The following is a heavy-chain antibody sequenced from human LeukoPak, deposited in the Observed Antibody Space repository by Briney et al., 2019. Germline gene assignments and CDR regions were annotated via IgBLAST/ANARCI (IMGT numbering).Heavy chain of an antibody. CDR1: GFISNMYA. D-gene: IGHD6-19*01. Sequence: PGGSLRLSCGASGFISNMYAIHWVCQAPRKGLGRVAVISYDGSDEKYADFVKGRFTISRDSSKNTLSLQMNSLIVEDTAVYYCAREGQWGPHSPGNYHYMDVWGRGTTVTVSS. J-gene: IGHJ6*03. CDR2: ISYDGSDE. V-gene: IGHV3-30*04. CDR3: AREGQWGPHSPGNYHYMDV.